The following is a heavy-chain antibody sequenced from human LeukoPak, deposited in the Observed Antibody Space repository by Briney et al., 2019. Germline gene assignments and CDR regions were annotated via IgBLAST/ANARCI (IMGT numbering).Heavy chain of an antibody. CDR3: ETYGWWEPPQLDF. J-gene: IGHJ4*02. V-gene: IGHV4-4*07. CDR2: IYTSGST. CDR1: GGSTSSYY. Sequence: KTSETLSLTCSVSGGSTSSYYWSWIRQPAGKGLEWIGRIYTSGSTNYNPSLKSRVTMSVDTSKNQFSLKLSSVTAADTAVYYCETYGWWEPPQLDFWGQGILVTVSS. D-gene: IGHD1-26*01.